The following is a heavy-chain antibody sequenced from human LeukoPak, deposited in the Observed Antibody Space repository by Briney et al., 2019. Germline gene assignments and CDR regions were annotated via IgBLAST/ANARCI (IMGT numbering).Heavy chain of an antibody. CDR3: ARDLLNEGNHLDY. CDR2: IYYSGST. D-gene: IGHD4-23*01. J-gene: IGHJ4*02. CDR1: GGSISSGDYY. V-gene: IGHV4-30-4*01. Sequence: SVTLSLTCTVSGGSISSGDYYWSWIRQPPGKGLEWIGYIYYSGSTYYNPSLKSRVTISVDTSKNQFSLKLSSVTAADTAVYYCARDLLNEGNHLDYWGQGTLVTVSS.